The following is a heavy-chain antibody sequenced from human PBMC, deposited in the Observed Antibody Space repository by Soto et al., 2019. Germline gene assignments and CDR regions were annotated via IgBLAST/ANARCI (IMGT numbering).Heavy chain of an antibody. J-gene: IGHJ4*02. CDR3: SREQVEVRYY. Sequence: SETLSLTCTVSGDSISGSPYFWGWIRQPPGKRLEWIGSVFYDGYTLYTPSLRSRVTISVDTSKNQFSLKLTSVSVADTATYFCSREQVEVRYYWGQRSTVTASS. CDR2: VFYDGYT. V-gene: IGHV4-39*02. D-gene: IGHD2-2*01. CDR1: GDSISGSPYF.